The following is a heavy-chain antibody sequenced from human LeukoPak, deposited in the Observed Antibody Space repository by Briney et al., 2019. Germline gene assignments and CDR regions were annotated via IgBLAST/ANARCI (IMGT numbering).Heavy chain of an antibody. CDR3: ARGGATGWPLSWFDP. CDR1: GGSISSYY. Sequence: SETLSLTCTVSGGSISSYYWSWIRQPPGKGLEWIGYIYYSGSTNYNPSLNSRVTISVDTSKNQFSLKLTSMTAADTAVYYCARGGATGWPLSWFDPWGQGTLVTVSS. J-gene: IGHJ5*02. V-gene: IGHV4-59*08. CDR2: IYYSGST. D-gene: IGHD1-26*01.